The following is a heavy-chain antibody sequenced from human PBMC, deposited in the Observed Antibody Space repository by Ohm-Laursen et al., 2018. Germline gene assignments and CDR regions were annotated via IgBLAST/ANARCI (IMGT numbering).Heavy chain of an antibody. CDR2: INHGGST. D-gene: IGHD3-16*01. CDR1: GGSFSGYY. J-gene: IGHJ4*02. CDR3: ARWGANTYFDY. V-gene: IGHV4-34*01. Sequence: SDTLSLTCAVYGGSFSGYYWSWIRQPPGKGLEWIGEINHGGSTNYNPSLKSRVTISVDTSKNQFSLKLSSVTAADTAVYYCARWGANTYFDYWGQGTLVTVSS.